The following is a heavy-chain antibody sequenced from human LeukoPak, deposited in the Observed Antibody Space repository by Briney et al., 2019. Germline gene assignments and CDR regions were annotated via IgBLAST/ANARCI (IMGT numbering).Heavy chain of an antibody. J-gene: IGHJ3*02. V-gene: IGHV3-23*01. CDR1: GFTFSSHA. CDR3: AKDPAAVPFDSFDI. D-gene: IGHD2-2*01. Sequence: GGSLRLSCAASGFTFSSHAMSWVRQTPGKGLEWVSSLTGSGGRIYYADSVKSRFTISRDNARNTLYLQMNSPRAEDTARYYCAKDPAAVPFDSFDIWGQGTMVTVSS. CDR2: LTGSGGRI.